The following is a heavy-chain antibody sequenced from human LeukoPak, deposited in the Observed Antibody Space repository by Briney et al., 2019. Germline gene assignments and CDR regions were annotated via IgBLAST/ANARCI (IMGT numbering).Heavy chain of an antibody. CDR2: LYSGGTT. CDR1: GFTVSSNY. D-gene: IGHD1-7*01. V-gene: IGHV3-66*01. J-gene: IGHJ4*02. CDR3: ATLTGTTFGWYYFDY. Sequence: GGSLRLSCAASGFTVSSNYMTWVRQAPGKGLEWVSVLYSGGTTYYADSVKGRFTISRDNSKNTLYLQMNSLRAEDTVVYYCATLTGTTFGWYYFDYWGQGTLVTVSS.